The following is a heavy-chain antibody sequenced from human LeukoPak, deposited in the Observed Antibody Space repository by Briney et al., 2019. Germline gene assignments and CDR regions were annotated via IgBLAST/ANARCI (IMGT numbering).Heavy chain of an antibody. V-gene: IGHV4-39*01. CDR2: IYYSGST. CDR3: ARLSLGSGYYFDY. D-gene: IGHD3-3*01. CDR1: GGSISGSSYY. J-gene: IGHJ4*02. Sequence: SETLSGTCTVSGGSISGSSYYWGWIRQPPGEGLEWIGSIYYSGSTHYNPSLKGRVTISVDTSKKQFSLKLSSVTAADTAVYYCARLSLGSGYYFDYWGQGTLVTVSS.